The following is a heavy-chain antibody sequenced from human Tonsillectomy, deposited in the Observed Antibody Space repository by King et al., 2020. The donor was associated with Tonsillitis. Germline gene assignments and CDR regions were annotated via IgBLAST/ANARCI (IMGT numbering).Heavy chain of an antibody. D-gene: IGHD6-6*01. V-gene: IGHV1-3*01. CDR3: AQGSSSSYYYYYMDV. J-gene: IGHJ6*03. CDR2: INAGNGNT. Sequence: QLVQSGAEVKKPGASVKVSCKASGYTFTIYAMHWVRQAPGQRLEWMGWINAGNGNTKYSQKFQGRVTITRDTSASTAYMELSSLRSEDTAVYYCAQGSSSSYYYYYMDVWGKGTTVTVSS. CDR1: GYTFTIYA.